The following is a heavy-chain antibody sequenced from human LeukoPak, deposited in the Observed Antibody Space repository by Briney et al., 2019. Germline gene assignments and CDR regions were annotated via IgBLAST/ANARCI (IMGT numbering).Heavy chain of an antibody. V-gene: IGHV3-23*01. CDR2: ISCRGGST. J-gene: IGHJ3*02. D-gene: IGHD3-22*01. CDR3: AKTYYYDSSGYYFDAFDI. CDR1: GFTFSSDA. Sequence: GGSLRLSCAASGFTFSSDAMSWVRQAPGKGLEGVSVISCRGGSTYYADSVKGRFTISRDNSKNTLYLQMNSLGAEDTAVYYCAKTYYYDSSGYYFDAFDIWGEGTMVTVSS.